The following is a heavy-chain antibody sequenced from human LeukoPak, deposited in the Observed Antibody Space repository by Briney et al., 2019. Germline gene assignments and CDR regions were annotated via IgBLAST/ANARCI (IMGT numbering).Heavy chain of an antibody. V-gene: IGHV1-69*01. Sequence: SVKVSCKASGGTFSSYAISWVRQAPGQGLEWMGGIIPIFGTANYAQKFQGRVTITADESTSTAYMELSSLRSEDTAVYYCARGYDSSGPVRPTNNWFDPWGQGTLVTVSS. CDR1: GGTFSSYA. J-gene: IGHJ5*02. CDR2: IIPIFGTA. CDR3: ARGYDSSGPVRPTNNWFDP. D-gene: IGHD3-22*01.